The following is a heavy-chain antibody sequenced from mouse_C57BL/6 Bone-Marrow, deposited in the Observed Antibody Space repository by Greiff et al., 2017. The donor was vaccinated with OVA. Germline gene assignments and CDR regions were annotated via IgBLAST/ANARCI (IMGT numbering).Heavy chain of an antibody. Sequence: EVQLQESGPGLVKPSQSLSLTCSVTGYSITSGYYWNWIRQFPGNKLEWMGYISYDGSNNYNPSLKNRISITRDTSKNQFFLKLNSVTTEDTATYYCAREIIQDFDVWGTGTTVTVSS. J-gene: IGHJ1*03. V-gene: IGHV3-6*01. CDR3: AREIIQDFDV. CDR2: ISYDGSN. D-gene: IGHD5-1-1*01. CDR1: GYSITSGYY.